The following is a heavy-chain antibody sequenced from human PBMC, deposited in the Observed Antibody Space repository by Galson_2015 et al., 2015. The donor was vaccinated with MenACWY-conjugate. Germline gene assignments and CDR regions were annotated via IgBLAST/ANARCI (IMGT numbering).Heavy chain of an antibody. CDR2: INSDGSGT. V-gene: IGHV3-74*01. CDR3: ARGIGQWVRGARYGMVV. J-gene: IGHJ6*02. D-gene: IGHD3-10*01. CDR1: GFTFSSYW. Sequence: SLRLSCAASGFTFSSYWMHWVRQAPGKGLVWVSRINSDGSGTRYADSVKGRFTISRDNAKNTLYLQMNSLRAEDTAVYYCARGIGQWVRGARYGMVVWGQGTTVTVSS.